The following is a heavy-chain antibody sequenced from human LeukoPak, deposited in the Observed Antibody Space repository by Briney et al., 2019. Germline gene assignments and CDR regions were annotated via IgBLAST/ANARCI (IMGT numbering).Heavy chain of an antibody. J-gene: IGHJ4*02. CDR1: GFTFSSYG. Sequence: GRSLRLSCAASGFTFSSYGMHWVRQAPGKGLEWVAVIWYDGSNKYYADSVKGRFTISRDNSKNTLYPQMNSLRAEDTAVYYCAKGNYYGSGSYYPTYYFDYWGQGTLVTVSS. D-gene: IGHD3-10*01. CDR2: IWYDGSNK. CDR3: AKGNYYGSGSYYPTYYFDY. V-gene: IGHV3-33*06.